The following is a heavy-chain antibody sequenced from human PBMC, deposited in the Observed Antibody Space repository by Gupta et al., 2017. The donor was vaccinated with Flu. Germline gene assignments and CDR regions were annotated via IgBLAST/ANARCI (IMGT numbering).Heavy chain of an antibody. CDR2: INRDGSVI. D-gene: IGHD4-17*01. V-gene: IGHV3-7*01. CDR3: ARDVGSGDSDS. J-gene: IGHJ5*01. CDR1: FTLSDYW. Sequence: FTLSDYWMSWVRQAPGKGPEFVANINRDGSVINYMDFVRGRFTISRDNAKNAVYFQMNSLRVDDTAVYYCARDVGSGDSDSWGQGTLVTVSS.